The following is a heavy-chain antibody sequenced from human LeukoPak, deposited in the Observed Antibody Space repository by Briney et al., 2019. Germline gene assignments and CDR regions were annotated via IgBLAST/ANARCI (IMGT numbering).Heavy chain of an antibody. CDR2: ICSSSSTI. D-gene: IGHD3-10*01. Sequence: GGSLRLSCAASGFTFNSYSMNWVRQAPGKGLEWVSYICSSSSTIYYADSVKGRFTISRDNAKNSLFLQMNSLRAEDTALYYCARDGVRAVTFNHYYFLDVWGKGTTVTVSS. J-gene: IGHJ6*03. CDR3: ARDGVRAVTFNHYYFLDV. CDR1: GFTFNSYS. V-gene: IGHV3-48*04.